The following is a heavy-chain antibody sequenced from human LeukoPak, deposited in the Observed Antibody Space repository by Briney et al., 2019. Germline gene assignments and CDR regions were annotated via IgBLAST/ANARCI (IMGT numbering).Heavy chain of an antibody. D-gene: IGHD1-7*01. Sequence: SETLSLTCIVSGDSISSYYWSWIRQSPGRGLECIGYFYYTGNTNYNPSLKSRVTMSVDMSKNRFSLKLSSVTAADTAVYYCARVKITGTPLFLGDYYYMDVWGKGTTVTVSS. CDR1: GDSISSYY. J-gene: IGHJ6*03. V-gene: IGHV4-59*08. CDR2: FYYTGNT. CDR3: ARVKITGTPLFLGDYYYMDV.